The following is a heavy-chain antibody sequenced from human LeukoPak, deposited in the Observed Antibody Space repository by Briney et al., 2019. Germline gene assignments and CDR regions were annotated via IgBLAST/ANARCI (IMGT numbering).Heavy chain of an antibody. CDR3: ASYSSGWLYYFDY. D-gene: IGHD6-19*01. V-gene: IGHV4-39*01. CDR1: GGSISSANYY. J-gene: IGHJ4*02. CDR2: IYFTGIT. Sequence: SETLSLTCTVSGGSISSANYYWNWIRQHPGKGLEWIGSIYFTGITHYNPSLKSRVTISVDTSKNQFSLKLSSVTAADTAVYYCASYSSGWLYYFDYWGQGTLVTVSS.